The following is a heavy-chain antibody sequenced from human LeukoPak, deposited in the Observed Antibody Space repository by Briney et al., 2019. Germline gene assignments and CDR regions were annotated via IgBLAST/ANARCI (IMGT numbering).Heavy chain of an antibody. D-gene: IGHD3-10*01. J-gene: IGHJ4*02. CDR3: ARKCDGSGSYLDYFDF. Sequence: GESLKISCKSAGYSFAYYWISWLRQAPGKGLEWMGLIYPDDSPTRYSPSFQGQVTISADKSISTAYLQWSSLEASYCAIYYFARKCDGSGSYLDYFDFWGQGSLVTVSS. V-gene: IGHV5-51*01. CDR2: IYPDDSPT. CDR1: GYSFAYYW.